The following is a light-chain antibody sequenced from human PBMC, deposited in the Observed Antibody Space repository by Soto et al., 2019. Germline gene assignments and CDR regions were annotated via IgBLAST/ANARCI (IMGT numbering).Light chain of an antibody. V-gene: IGKV1-33*01. CDR1: QDISNH. J-gene: IGKJ2*01. CDR3: QHYHNYMYT. Sequence: DIQMTQSPSSLSASVGDRVTITCQASQDISNHLNWYQQKPGKAPSLLIYDASNLETGVPSRFSGSGSGTDFTFTISSLQPEDSATYHCQHYHNYMYTFGQGTKLEI. CDR2: DAS.